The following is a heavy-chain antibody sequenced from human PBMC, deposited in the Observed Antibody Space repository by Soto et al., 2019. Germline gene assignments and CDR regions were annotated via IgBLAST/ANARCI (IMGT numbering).Heavy chain of an antibody. D-gene: IGHD2-2*01. Sequence: GTLSLTCAVYGGSLSAYYWSWIRQPPGKGLEWIGEINPSGTTNYNPSLKSRVTISVDTSKNQFSLKLSSVTAADTAVYHCALAPAAHILHWGQGTLVTVSS. V-gene: IGHV4-34*01. CDR1: GGSLSAYY. J-gene: IGHJ1*01. CDR3: ALAPAAHILH. CDR2: INPSGTT.